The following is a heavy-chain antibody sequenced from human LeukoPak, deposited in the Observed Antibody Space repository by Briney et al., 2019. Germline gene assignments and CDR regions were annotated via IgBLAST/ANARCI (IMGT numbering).Heavy chain of an antibody. CDR3: VKGFSSSWYPASVDY. CDR1: GFIFDDYA. V-gene: IGHV3-9*03. J-gene: IGHJ4*02. D-gene: IGHD6-13*01. CDR2: ISWNSGSI. Sequence: PGGSLRLSCAASGFIFDDYAMHWVRQAPGKGLEWVSGISWNSGSIGYADSVKGRFTISRDNAKNSLYLQMNSLRAEDMALYFCVKGFSSSWYPASVDYWGQGTLVTVSS.